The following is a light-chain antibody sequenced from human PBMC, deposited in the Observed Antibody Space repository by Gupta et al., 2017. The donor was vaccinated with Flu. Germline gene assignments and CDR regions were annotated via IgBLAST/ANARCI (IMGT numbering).Light chain of an antibody. CDR3: QQEGNSPWT. CDR1: QSISNSY. V-gene: IGKV3-20*01. CDR2: DAS. J-gene: IGKJ1*01. Sequence: EIVLTQSPGTLSLSPGERASLSCRASQSISNSYFAWYQQKPGQSPRLLIYDASKRAAGVPDRFSDSESGTDFTLTIGRLEPEDFAVYYCQQEGNSPWTFGQGTKVENK.